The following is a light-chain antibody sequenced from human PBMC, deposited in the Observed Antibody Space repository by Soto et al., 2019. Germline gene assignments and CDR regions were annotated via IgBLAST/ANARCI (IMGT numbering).Light chain of an antibody. Sequence: DIQMAQSPSTLSASVGGRVTIPCRSSQSISSWLAWYQQKPGKAPKLLIYDASTLQSGVPSRYSGSGSGTEFTLTISNLQPDDFATYYCQQYESYSPWTFGQGTKVDI. J-gene: IGKJ1*01. V-gene: IGKV1-5*01. CDR3: QQYESYSPWT. CDR2: DAS. CDR1: QSISSW.